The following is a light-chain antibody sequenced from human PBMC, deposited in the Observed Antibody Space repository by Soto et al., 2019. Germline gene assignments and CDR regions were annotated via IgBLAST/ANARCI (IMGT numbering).Light chain of an antibody. V-gene: IGKV3-20*01. CDR1: QSVSSSY. CDR3: QQYGSSPWT. J-gene: IGKJ1*01. Sequence: EIVLTQSPGTLSLSPGERATLSCRASQSVSSSYLAWYQQKPGQAPRLLIYCASSRATGIPDRFSGSGSGTDFTLTISILEPEDFAGYYCQQYGSSPWTFGQGTKVEIK. CDR2: CAS.